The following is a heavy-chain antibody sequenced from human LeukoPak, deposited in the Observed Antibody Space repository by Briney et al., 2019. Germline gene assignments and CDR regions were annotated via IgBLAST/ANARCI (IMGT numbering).Heavy chain of an antibody. Sequence: ASVKVPCKASGYTFTSFDINWVRQATGQALEWVGWMNPNSGNTGYAQKFQGRVTMTRDTSITTAYMELSSLASEDTAVYYCARGSRSGSSSGQGVSYYFDYWGQGTLVTVSS. CDR3: ARGSRSGSSSGQGVSYYFDY. D-gene: IGHD6-6*01. V-gene: IGHV1-8*01. J-gene: IGHJ4*02. CDR1: GYTFTSFD. CDR2: MNPNSGNT.